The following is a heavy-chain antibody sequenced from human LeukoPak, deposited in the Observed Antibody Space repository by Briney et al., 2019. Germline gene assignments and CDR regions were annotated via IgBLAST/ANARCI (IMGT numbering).Heavy chain of an antibody. CDR1: GFTFSSYS. CDR2: ISSSSSYI. Sequence: PGGSLRLSCAASGFTFSSYSMNWVRQAPGKGLEWASSISSSSSYIYYADSVKGRFTISRGNAKNSLYLQMNSLRAEDTAVYYCARDGVESYYDSSGYYFDYWGQGTLVTVSS. D-gene: IGHD3-22*01. CDR3: ARDGVESYYDSSGYYFDY. V-gene: IGHV3-21*01. J-gene: IGHJ4*02.